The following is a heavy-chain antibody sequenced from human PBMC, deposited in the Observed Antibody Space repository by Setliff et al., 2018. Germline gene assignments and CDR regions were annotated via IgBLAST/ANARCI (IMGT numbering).Heavy chain of an antibody. CDR1: GYSFPSHW. D-gene: IGHD5-12*01. J-gene: IGHJ5*02. Sequence: LKISCKGSGYSFPSHWIGWVRQMPGKGLEWMGIIYGRDSDTRYSPSFQGQVTNSADKSISTAYLQWNSLKASDTAIYYCARGRRDGYKAGFDPWGQGTLVTVSS. V-gene: IGHV5-51*01. CDR2: IYGRDSDT. CDR3: ARGRRDGYKAGFDP.